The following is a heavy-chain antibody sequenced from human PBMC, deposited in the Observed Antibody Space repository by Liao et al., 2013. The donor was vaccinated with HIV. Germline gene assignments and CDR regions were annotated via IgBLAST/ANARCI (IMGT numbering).Heavy chain of an antibody. CDR3: ARAPVAGTKSNAFDL. D-gene: IGHD6-19*01. J-gene: IGHJ3*01. Sequence: QVQLQESGPGLVKPSETLSLTCSVSGGSISTYYWSWIRQPPGKGLEWIAEINPSGSTNYNPSLKSRVTLSTDASKNQFSLKLRSVTAADTAVYYCARAPVAGTKSNAFDLWGQGTMVTVSS. CDR1: GGSISTYY. V-gene: IGHV4-59*12. CDR2: INPSGST.